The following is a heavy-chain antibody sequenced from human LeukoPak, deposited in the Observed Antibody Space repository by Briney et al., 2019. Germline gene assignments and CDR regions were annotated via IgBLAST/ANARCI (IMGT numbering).Heavy chain of an antibody. Sequence: SETLSLTCTVSGGSISSYYWSWIRQPAGKGLEWIGRIYTSGSTNYNPSLKSRVTMSVDTSKNQFSLKLSSVTAADTAVYYCAREVIYYDSSGYYRRTHAFDIWGQGTMVTVS. CDR1: GGSISSYY. J-gene: IGHJ3*02. D-gene: IGHD3-22*01. CDR3: AREVIYYDSSGYYRRTHAFDI. CDR2: IYTSGST. V-gene: IGHV4-4*07.